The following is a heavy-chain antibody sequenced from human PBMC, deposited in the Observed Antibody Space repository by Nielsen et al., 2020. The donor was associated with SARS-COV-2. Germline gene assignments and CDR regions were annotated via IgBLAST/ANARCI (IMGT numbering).Heavy chain of an antibody. J-gene: IGHJ3*02. V-gene: IGHV3-7*05. CDR3: ARASDYSNYDAFDI. CDR1: GFTFSSYW. CDR2: IKQDGSEK. D-gene: IGHD4-11*01. Sequence: GSLRLSCAASGFTFSSYWMSWVRQAPGKGLEWVANIKQDGSEKYYVDSVKGRFTISRDNAKNSLYLQMNSLRAEDTAVYYCARASDYSNYDAFDIWGQGTMVTVSS.